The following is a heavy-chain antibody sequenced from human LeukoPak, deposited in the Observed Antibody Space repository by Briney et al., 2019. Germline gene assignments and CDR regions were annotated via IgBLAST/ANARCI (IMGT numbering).Heavy chain of an antibody. Sequence: ASVKVSCKASGYTFTSYGISWVRQAPGQGLEWMGWIGAYNGNTNYAQKLQGRVTMTTDTSTSTAYMELRSLRSDDTAVYYCARDPLYCSGGSCYGTPGDYWGQGTLVTVSS. D-gene: IGHD2-15*01. CDR3: ARDPLYCSGGSCYGTPGDY. V-gene: IGHV1-18*01. CDR2: IGAYNGNT. J-gene: IGHJ4*02. CDR1: GYTFTSYG.